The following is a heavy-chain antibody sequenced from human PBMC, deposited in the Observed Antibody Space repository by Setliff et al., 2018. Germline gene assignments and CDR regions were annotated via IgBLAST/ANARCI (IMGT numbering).Heavy chain of an antibody. Sequence: ASVKVSCKASGYTFRNYAFAWVRQAPGQGLEWVGWISVYNGDTNYAQKFQGRVTLTTDTSTSTAYMELRSLTSDDSAFYYCARAPSVELVTIRTNSWFTYWGQGTTVTVSS. CDR1: GYTFRNYA. J-gene: IGHJ6*02. D-gene: IGHD5-18*01. CDR3: ARAPSVELVTIRTNSWFTY. CDR2: ISVYNGDT. V-gene: IGHV1-18*01.